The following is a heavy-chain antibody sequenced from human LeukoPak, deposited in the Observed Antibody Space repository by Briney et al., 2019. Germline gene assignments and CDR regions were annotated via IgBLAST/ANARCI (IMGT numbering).Heavy chain of an antibody. CDR2: IYYSGST. V-gene: IGHV4-39*01. J-gene: IGHJ5*02. CDR1: GGSISSSSYY. CDR3: ARPRVRAYWFDP. Sequence: SETLSLTCTVSGGSISSSSYYWGWIRQPPGKGLEWIGSIYYSGSTYYNPSLKSRVTISVDTSKNQFSLKLSSVTAADTAVYYCARPRVRAYWFDPWGQGTLVTVSS. D-gene: IGHD3-10*01.